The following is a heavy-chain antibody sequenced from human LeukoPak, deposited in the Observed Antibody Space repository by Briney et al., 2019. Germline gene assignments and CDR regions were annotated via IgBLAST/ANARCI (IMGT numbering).Heavy chain of an antibody. J-gene: IGHJ3*02. CDR3: ARSRRHDAFDI. CDR1: GGSISSSSHY. V-gene: IGHV4-61*05. CDR2: IYYSGST. Sequence: PSETLSLTCTVSGGSISSSSHYWGWIRQPPGQGLECIGYIYYSGSTNYNPSLKSRVTISVDTSKNQFSLKLSSVTAADTAVYYCARSRRHDAFDIWGQGTMVTVSS.